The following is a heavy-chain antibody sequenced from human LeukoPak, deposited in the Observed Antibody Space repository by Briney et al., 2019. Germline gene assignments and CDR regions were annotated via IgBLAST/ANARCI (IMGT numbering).Heavy chain of an antibody. CDR2: IIPIFGTA. J-gene: IGHJ4*02. V-gene: IGHV1-69*05. CDR3: ARDGIVGATFDY. Sequence: ASVKVSCKTSGGTFSSYAISWVRQAPGQGLEWMGGIIPIFGTANYAQKLQGRVTMTTDTSTSTAYMELRSLRSDDTAVYYCARDGIVGATFDYWGQGTLVTVSS. D-gene: IGHD1-26*01. CDR1: GGTFSSYA.